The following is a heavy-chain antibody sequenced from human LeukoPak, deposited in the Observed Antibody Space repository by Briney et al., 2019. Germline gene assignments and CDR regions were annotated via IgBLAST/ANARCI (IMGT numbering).Heavy chain of an antibody. D-gene: IGHD5-18*01. Sequence: SETLSLTCTVSGYSISSGYYRGWIRQPPGKGLEWIGSIYHSGSTYYNPSLKSRVTISVDTSKNQFSLKLSSVTAADTAVYYCARGLGGEWDTAMDYWGQGTLVTVSS. CDR1: GYSISSGYY. CDR2: IYHSGST. J-gene: IGHJ4*02. V-gene: IGHV4-38-2*02. CDR3: ARGLGGEWDTAMDY.